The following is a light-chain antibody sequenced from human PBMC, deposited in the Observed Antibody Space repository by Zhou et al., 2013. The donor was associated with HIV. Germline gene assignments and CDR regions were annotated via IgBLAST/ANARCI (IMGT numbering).Light chain of an antibody. CDR1: QSVSSNY. CDR3: QQYGSSPGT. V-gene: IGKV3-20*01. CDR2: DAS. Sequence: EIVLTQSPGTLSLSPGERATLSCRASQSVSSNYLAWYQQKPGQAPRLLIYDASSRATGIPDRFSGSGSGADFTLTISRLEPEDFAVYYCQQYGSSPGTFGQGTKVKSN. J-gene: IGKJ1*01.